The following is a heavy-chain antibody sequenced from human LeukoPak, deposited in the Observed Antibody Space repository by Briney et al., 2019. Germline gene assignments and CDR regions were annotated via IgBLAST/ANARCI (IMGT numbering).Heavy chain of an antibody. CDR2: ISYDGSNK. CDR3: TSRITGTTGYFYYYYMDV. Sequence: PGGSLRLSCAASGFTFSSYAMHWVRQAPGKGLEWVAVISYDGSNKCYADSVKGRFTISRDNSKNTLYLQMNSLRAEDTAVYYCTSRITGTTGYFYYYYMDVWGKGTAVTVSS. V-gene: IGHV3-30*04. D-gene: IGHD1-7*01. CDR1: GFTFSSYA. J-gene: IGHJ6*03.